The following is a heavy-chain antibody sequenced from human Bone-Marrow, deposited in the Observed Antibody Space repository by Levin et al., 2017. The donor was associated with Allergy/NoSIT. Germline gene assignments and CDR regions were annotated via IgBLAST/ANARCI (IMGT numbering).Heavy chain of an antibody. CDR1: GYTFTGYY. J-gene: IGHJ4*02. Sequence: ASVKVSCKASGYTFTGYYMHWVRQAPGQGLEWMGWINPNSGGTNYAQKFQGRVTMTRDTSISTAYMELSRLRSDDTAVYYCARDGISPSYYDSSGYNDYWGQGTLVTVSS. CDR2: INPNSGGT. D-gene: IGHD3-22*01. CDR3: ARDGISPSYYDSSGYNDY. V-gene: IGHV1-2*02.